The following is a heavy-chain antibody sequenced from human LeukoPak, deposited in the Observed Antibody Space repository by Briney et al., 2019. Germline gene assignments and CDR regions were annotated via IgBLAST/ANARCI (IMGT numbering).Heavy chain of an antibody. J-gene: IGHJ4*02. CDR3: ARQLTIPEDY. Sequence: PSETLSLTCTVSGYSISSGYYWGWIRQPPGKGLEWIGRIYTSGSTNYNPSLKSRVTMSVDTSKNQFSLKLSSVTAADTAVYYCARQLTIPEDYWGQGTLVTVSS. CDR1: GYSISSGYY. CDR2: IYTSGST. D-gene: IGHD3-3*01. V-gene: IGHV4-38-2*02.